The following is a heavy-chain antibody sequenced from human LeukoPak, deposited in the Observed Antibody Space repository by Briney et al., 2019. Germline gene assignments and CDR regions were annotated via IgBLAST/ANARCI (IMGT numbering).Heavy chain of an antibody. V-gene: IGHV3-7*03. CDR3: ARSSYSSSSSV. CDR2: INSDGSEG. J-gene: IGHJ3*01. Sequence: GGSLRLSCAVSGFTFSGFWMSWSRQAPGKGLEWVASINSDGSEGYNADVVKGRFTISRDNAKNSLYLQINSLRAEDTAVYYCARSSYSSSSSVWGQGTMVTVSS. CDR1: GFTFSGFW. D-gene: IGHD6-6*01.